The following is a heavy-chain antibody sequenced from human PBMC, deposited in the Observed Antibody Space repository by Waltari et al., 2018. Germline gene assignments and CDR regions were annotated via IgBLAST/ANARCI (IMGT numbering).Heavy chain of an antibody. D-gene: IGHD3-22*01. CDR3: ARSSLRPYYYDSSGSNWFDP. Sequence: QVQLVQSGAEVKKPGASVKVSCKASGYTFTSYAMHWVRQAPGQRLEWMGGINAGNGNTKYSQEFQGRVTITRDTSASTAYMELSSLRSEDMAVYYCARSSLRPYYYDSSGSNWFDPWGQGTLVTVSS. CDR2: INAGNGNT. CDR1: GYTFTSYA. J-gene: IGHJ5*02. V-gene: IGHV1-3*03.